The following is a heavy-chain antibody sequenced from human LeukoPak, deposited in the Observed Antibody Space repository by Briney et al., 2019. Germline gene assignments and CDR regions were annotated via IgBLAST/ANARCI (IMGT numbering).Heavy chain of an antibody. CDR1: GYTFTSYA. Sequence: ASVKVSCKASGYTFTSYAISWVRQAPGQGLEWMGWISGHNGNTNYAHKFQGRVTMTTDTSTSTAYMELRSLRTDDTAVYYCARDGLELGWFDPWGQGTLVTVSS. V-gene: IGHV1-18*01. CDR3: ARDGLELGWFDP. J-gene: IGHJ5*02. CDR2: ISGHNGNT. D-gene: IGHD1-7*01.